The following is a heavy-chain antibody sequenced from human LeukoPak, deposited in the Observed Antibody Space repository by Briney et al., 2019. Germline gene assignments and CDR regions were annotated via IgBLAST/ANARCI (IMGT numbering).Heavy chain of an antibody. Sequence: PSETLSLTCAVYGGSFSGYYWSWIRQPPGKGLEWIGEINHSGSATYNPSLKSRVTISIDTPKNQFSLNLNSVTAADTAVYYCARVQAEVGPGHWGQGTLVTVSS. CDR2: INHSGSA. CDR3: ARVQAEVGPGH. D-gene: IGHD1-26*01. V-gene: IGHV4-34*01. J-gene: IGHJ4*02. CDR1: GGSFSGYY.